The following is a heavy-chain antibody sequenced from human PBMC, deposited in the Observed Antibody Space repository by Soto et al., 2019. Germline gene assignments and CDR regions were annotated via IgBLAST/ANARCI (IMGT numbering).Heavy chain of an antibody. Sequence: TGGSLRLSCAASGFTFSNYWMSWVRQAPGKGLEWVANIKQDGSQKGYVDSVKGRFTISRDNAKNSLYLQMNSLRAEDTAVYYCARGDDYDTSGPFSDAFDTWGRGTMVTVSS. D-gene: IGHD3-22*01. CDR1: GFTFSNYW. J-gene: IGHJ3*02. V-gene: IGHV3-7*04. CDR2: IKQDGSQK. CDR3: ARGDDYDTSGPFSDAFDT.